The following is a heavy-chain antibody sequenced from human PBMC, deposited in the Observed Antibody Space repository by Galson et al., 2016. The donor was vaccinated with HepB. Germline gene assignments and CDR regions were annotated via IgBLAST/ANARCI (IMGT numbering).Heavy chain of an antibody. CDR2: INTNTGNP. Sequence: SVKVSCKASGYTFTTYAMNWVRQAPGQGLECMGWINTNTGNPTYAQGFTGRFVFSLDTYVSTAYLQISGLKAEDTAVYYCATSAGRGVYDYWGQGTLVTVSS. J-gene: IGHJ4*02. D-gene: IGHD2-8*01. V-gene: IGHV7-4-1*02. CDR1: GYTFTTYA. CDR3: ATSAGRGVYDY.